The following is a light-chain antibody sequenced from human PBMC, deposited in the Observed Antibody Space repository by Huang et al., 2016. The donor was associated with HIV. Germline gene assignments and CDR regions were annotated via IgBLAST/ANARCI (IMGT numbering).Light chain of an antibody. V-gene: IGKV3-15*01. CDR2: NVS. J-gene: IGKJ2*01. CDR3: QQYNSWPPYT. Sequence: EIVMTQSPATLSVSPGERATLSCRASQSVSTNLAWYQQKPGQAPRLLIYNVSTRATGIPARFSGSGSGSGTEFTLTISSLQSEDFAVYYCQQYNSWPPYTFGQGTKLEIK. CDR1: QSVSTN.